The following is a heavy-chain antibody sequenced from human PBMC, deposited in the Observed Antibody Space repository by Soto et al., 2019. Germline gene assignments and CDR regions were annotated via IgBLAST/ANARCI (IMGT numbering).Heavy chain of an antibody. CDR3: ARDQGCSGGSCYSPRVHYYYYGMDV. V-gene: IGHV1-18*04. Sequence: GASVKVSCKASGYTFTSYGISWVRQAPGQGLEWMVWISAYNGNTNYAQKLQGRVTMTTDTSTSTAYMELRSLRSDDTAVYYCARDQGCSGGSCYSPRVHYYYYGMDVWGQGTTVTVSS. J-gene: IGHJ6*02. CDR2: ISAYNGNT. D-gene: IGHD2-15*01. CDR1: GYTFTSYG.